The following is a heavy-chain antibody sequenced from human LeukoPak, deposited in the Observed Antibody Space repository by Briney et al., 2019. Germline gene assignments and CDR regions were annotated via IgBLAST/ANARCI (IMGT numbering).Heavy chain of an antibody. CDR2: ITNSGNSK. Sequence: GGSLRLSCAASEFTFSSYSMNWVRQAPGKGLEWVSYITNSGNSKSYADSVKGRFAISRDNAKNLLYLQMNSLRAEDTALYYCAREVSEGFDFWGQGTLATVSS. J-gene: IGHJ4*02. V-gene: IGHV3-48*04. D-gene: IGHD3-22*01. CDR3: AREVSEGFDF. CDR1: EFTFSSYS.